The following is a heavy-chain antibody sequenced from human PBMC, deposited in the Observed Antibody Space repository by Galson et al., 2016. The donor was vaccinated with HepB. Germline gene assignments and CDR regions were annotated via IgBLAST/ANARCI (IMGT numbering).Heavy chain of an antibody. Sequence: SVKVSCKASGYTFTSYDINWVRQATGQGLEWMGWMNPNSGSTGYAQKFQGRVTMTRNTSISTAYMELSSLRSEDMAVYYCARERYCSGGSCYRSGWFDPWGQGTLVTVSS. CDR3: ARERYCSGGSCYRSGWFDP. V-gene: IGHV1-8*01. CDR1: GYTFTSYD. CDR2: MNPNSGST. J-gene: IGHJ5*02. D-gene: IGHD2-15*01.